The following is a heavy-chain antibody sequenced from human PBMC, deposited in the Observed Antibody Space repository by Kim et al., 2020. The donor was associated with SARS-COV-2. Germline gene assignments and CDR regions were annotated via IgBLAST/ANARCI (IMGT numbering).Heavy chain of an antibody. D-gene: IGHD4-17*01. V-gene: IGHV3-23*01. CDR3: AKDSGNDYGDQLVY. CDR2: ISGSGGST. Sequence: GGSLRLSCAASGFTFSRYAMSWVRQAPGKGLEWVSAISGSGGSTYYAGSVKGRFTISRDNSKNTLYLQMNSLRAEDTAVYYCAKDSGNDYGDQLVYWGQGTLVTVSS. J-gene: IGHJ4*02. CDR1: GFTFSRYA.